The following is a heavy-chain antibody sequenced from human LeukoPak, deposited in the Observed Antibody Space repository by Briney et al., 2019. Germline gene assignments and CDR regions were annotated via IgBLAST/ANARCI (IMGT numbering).Heavy chain of an antibody. Sequence: PSETLSLTCTVSGGSISSGDYSWNWNRQHPGKGLEWIGYIYYSGSTYYNPSLKSRVTISIDTSKNQFSLKLSSVTAADTAVYYCARVRFLERSFDPWGQGSLVTVSS. V-gene: IGHV4-31*03. CDR1: GGSISSGDYS. CDR2: IYYSGST. D-gene: IGHD3-3*01. CDR3: ARVRFLERSFDP. J-gene: IGHJ5*02.